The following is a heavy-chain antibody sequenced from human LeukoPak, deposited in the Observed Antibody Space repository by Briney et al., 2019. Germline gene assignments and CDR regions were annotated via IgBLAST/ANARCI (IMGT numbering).Heavy chain of an antibody. CDR2: IYYSGST. CDR3: AVPAAYDAFDI. V-gene: IGHV4-39*01. D-gene: IGHD2-2*01. J-gene: IGHJ3*02. CDR1: GGSISSSSYY. Sequence: SGTLSLTCTVSGGSISSSSYYWGWIRQPPGKGLEWIGSIYYSGSTYYNPSLKSRVTISVDTSKNQFSLKLSSVTAADTAVYYCAVPAAYDAFDIWGQGTMVTVSS.